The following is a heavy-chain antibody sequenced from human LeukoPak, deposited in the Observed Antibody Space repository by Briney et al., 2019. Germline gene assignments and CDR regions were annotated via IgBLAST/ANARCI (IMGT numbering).Heavy chain of an antibody. CDR3: ARGNYDPLTYYYHYMDV. CDR1: GGSISSYY. V-gene: IGHV4-59*01. J-gene: IGHJ6*03. Sequence: SETLSLTCTVSGGSISSYYWSWIRQPPGKGLEWIGYIYYSGSTNYNPSLKSRVTISVETSKNQFSLKLSSVTAADTAVYYCARGNYDPLTYYYHYMDVWGKGTTVTVSS. CDR2: IYYSGST. D-gene: IGHD3-3*01.